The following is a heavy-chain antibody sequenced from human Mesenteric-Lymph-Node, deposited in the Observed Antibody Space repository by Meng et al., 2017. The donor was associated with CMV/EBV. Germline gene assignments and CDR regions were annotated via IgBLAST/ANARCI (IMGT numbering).Heavy chain of an antibody. D-gene: IGHD5-18*01. CDR1: GGTFSSYA. V-gene: IGHV1-69*05. J-gene: IGHJ6*02. Sequence: SVKVSCKASGGTFSSYAISWVRQAPGQGLEWMGGIIPIFGTANYAQKFQGRVTITTDESTSTAYMELSSLRSEDTAVYYCAKGNGGGNTAIYYYGMDVWGQGTTVTVSS. CDR2: IIPIFGTA. CDR3: AKGNGGGNTAIYYYGMDV.